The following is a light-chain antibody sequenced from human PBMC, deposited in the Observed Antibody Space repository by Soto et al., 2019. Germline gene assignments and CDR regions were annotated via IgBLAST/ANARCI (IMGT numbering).Light chain of an antibody. CDR1: QDISSY. V-gene: IGKV1-9*01. CDR2: AAS. CDR3: QQVRSYPST. Sequence: IQLTQSPSSLSASVGDRVTITCRASQDISSYLAWYQQKPGKAPNLLIYAASTLQSGVPSRFSASGVGTDFTLTISSRQAEDVATYYCQQVRSYPSTFGGGTKVEIK. J-gene: IGKJ4*01.